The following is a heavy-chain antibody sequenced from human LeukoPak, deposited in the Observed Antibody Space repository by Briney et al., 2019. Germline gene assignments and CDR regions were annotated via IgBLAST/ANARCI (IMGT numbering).Heavy chain of an antibody. CDR2: IYTSGST. V-gene: IGHV4-61*02. J-gene: IGHJ6*03. Sequence: PSETLSLTCTVSGGSISSGSYYWSWIRQPAGKGLEWIGRIYTSGSTNYNPSLKSRVTISVDTSKNQFSLKLSSVTAADTAVYYCARDQRDSYGYPRATSYMDVWGKGTTVTVSS. CDR1: GGSISSGSYY. D-gene: IGHD5-18*01. CDR3: ARDQRDSYGYPRATSYMDV.